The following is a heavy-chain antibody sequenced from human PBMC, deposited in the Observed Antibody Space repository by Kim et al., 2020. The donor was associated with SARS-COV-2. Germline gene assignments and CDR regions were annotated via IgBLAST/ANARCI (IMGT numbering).Heavy chain of an antibody. Sequence: SETLSLTCTVSGGSISSGGYYWSWIRQHPGKGLEWIGYIYYSGSTYYNPSLKSRVTISVDTSKNQFSLKLSSVTAADTAVYYCARFFLDNDYGDYPSDYWGQGTLVTVSS. CDR3: ARFFLDNDYGDYPSDY. V-gene: IGHV4-31*03. CDR2: IYYSGST. J-gene: IGHJ4*02. D-gene: IGHD4-17*01. CDR1: GGSISSGGYY.